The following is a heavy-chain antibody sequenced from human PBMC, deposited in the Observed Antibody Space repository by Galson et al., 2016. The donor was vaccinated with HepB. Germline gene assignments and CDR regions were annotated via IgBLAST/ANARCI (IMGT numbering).Heavy chain of an antibody. J-gene: IGHJ4*02. CDR1: GFTFSNYG. D-gene: IGHD3-9*01. V-gene: IGHV3-30*18. CDR3: AKNDILTGYSAFDY. Sequence: SLRLSCAGSGFTFSNYGMHWVRQAPGKGLECVTEMSYGGRNKYYVESVKGRFTISRDNSKNTLYLQMNSLRAEDTAVYYCAKNDILTGYSAFDYWGQGTLVTVSS. CDR2: MSYGGRNK.